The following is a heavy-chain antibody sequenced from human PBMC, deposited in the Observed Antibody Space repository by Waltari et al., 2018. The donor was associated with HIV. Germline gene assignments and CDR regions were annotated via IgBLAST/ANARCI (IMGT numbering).Heavy chain of an antibody. Sequence: VTPGGSLKISCAVSGITFKNAWLSWVRQAPGKGLQWLGHIRSKTDGGATDYAAPLSGRFAISTDDFNNTMFLEMKTLKVDDTAVYYCTTFEMGTTRNFWGQGTLVTVSS. D-gene: IGHD1-26*01. V-gene: IGHV3-15*01. J-gene: IGHJ4*02. CDR1: GITFKNAW. CDR2: IRSKTDGGAT. CDR3: TTFEMGTTRNF.